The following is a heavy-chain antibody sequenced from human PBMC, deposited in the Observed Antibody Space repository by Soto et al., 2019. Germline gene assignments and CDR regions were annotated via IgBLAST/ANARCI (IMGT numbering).Heavy chain of an antibody. J-gene: IGHJ6*02. D-gene: IGHD3-9*01. CDR1: GGSISSYY. CDR3: ERVTWFYGMDV. Sequence: ASETLSLTCTVSGGSISSYYWSWIRQPPGKGLEWIGYIYYSGSTNYNPSLKSRVTISVDTSKNQFSLKLSSVTAADTAVYYCERVTWFYGMDVWGQGTRVTVSS. V-gene: IGHV4-59*01. CDR2: IYYSGST.